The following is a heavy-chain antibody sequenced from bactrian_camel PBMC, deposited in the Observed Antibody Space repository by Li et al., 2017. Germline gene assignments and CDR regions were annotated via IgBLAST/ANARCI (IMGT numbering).Heavy chain of an antibody. CDR2: INTGGTYT. CDR1: GYIGERKC. V-gene: IGHV3S53*01. D-gene: IGHD4*01. CDR3: AADRDDLGDYSDYEPCTDFPY. J-gene: IGHJ6*01. Sequence: QVQLVESGGGSVQAGGSLRLSCAASGYIGERKCMGWFRQAPGKDREGVAVINTGGTYTYYADSVKGRFTISHDAARNTVYLQMNNLKPEDTAMYYCAADRDDLGDYSDYEPCTDFPYWGQGTQVTVS.